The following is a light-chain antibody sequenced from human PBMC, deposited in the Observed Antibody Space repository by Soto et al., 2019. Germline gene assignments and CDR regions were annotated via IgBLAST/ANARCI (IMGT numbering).Light chain of an antibody. J-gene: IGLJ2*01. V-gene: IGLV2-14*01. CDR3: SSYRSSNTLL. Sequence: QSALTQPASVSGSPGQSNTSSCTGTSSDVGDYDYVSWYQQYAGKAPKMMIYEVSNRPSGVSNRFSGSKSGNTASLTISGLQAEDEADYYCSSYRSSNTLLFGGGTKLTVL. CDR1: SSDVGDYDY. CDR2: EVS.